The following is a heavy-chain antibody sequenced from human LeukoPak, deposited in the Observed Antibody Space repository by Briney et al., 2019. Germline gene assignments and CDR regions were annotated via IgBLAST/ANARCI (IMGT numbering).Heavy chain of an antibody. CDR1: GYTFTGYN. CDR2: INHNSGGT. D-gene: IGHD3-22*01. Sequence: ASLKVSCKAPGYTFTGYNMRRGRDAPGQGVEWMGWINHNSGGTNYVQKFQGRVTMTRDTSISTAYMELSRLRFDDTAVYYCARDADYYDSSGYFPFDYWGQGILVTVSS. CDR3: ARDADYYDSSGYFPFDY. V-gene: IGHV1-2*02. J-gene: IGHJ4*02.